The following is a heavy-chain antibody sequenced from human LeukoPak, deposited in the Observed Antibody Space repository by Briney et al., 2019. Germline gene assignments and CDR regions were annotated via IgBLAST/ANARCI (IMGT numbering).Heavy chain of an antibody. J-gene: IGHJ4*02. CDR2: IYYSGST. Sequence: PSETLSLTCTVSGGSISRYYWSWIRQPPGKGLEWIGYIYYSGSTNYNPSLKSRVTISVDTSKNQFSLKLSSVTAADTAVYYCARAPQYYDILTGYPYYFDYWGQGTLVTVSS. CDR1: GGSISRYY. CDR3: ARAPQYYDILTGYPYYFDY. V-gene: IGHV4-59*01. D-gene: IGHD3-9*01.